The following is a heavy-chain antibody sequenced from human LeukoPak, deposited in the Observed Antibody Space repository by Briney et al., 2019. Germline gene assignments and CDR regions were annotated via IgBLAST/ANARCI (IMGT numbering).Heavy chain of an antibody. CDR1: GFTFSSYE. CDR3: ARDAITMVRGVILD. D-gene: IGHD3-10*01. CDR2: ISSSGSTI. V-gene: IGHV3-48*03. J-gene: IGHJ4*02. Sequence: GGSLRLSCAASGFTFSSYEMNWVRQAPGKGLEWVSYISSSGSTIYYADSVKGRFTISRDNAKNTLYLQMNSLRAEDTAVYYCARDAITMVRGVILDWGQGTLVTVSS.